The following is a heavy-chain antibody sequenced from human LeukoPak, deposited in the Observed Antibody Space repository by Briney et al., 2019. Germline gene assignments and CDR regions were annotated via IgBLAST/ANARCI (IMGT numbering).Heavy chain of an antibody. CDR2: INPNSGGT. J-gene: IGHJ4*02. V-gene: IGHV1-2*02. CDR1: GYTFTGYY. D-gene: IGHD6-13*01. CDR3: ARDIAAAGGGFDY. Sequence: ASVKVSCKASGYTFTGYYMHWVRQAPGQGLEWMGWINPNSGGTNYAQKFQGRVTMTRDTSISTAYMELSRLRPDDTAVYYCARDIAAAGGGFDYWGQGTLVTVSS.